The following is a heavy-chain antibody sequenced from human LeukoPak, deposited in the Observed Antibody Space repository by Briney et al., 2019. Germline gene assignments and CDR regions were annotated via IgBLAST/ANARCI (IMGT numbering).Heavy chain of an antibody. CDR3: ARGGYRSYTSCTLDY. Sequence: SETLSLTCTVSGGSINSYYWNWIRQLPGKGQEWIGSIYNSGSTNYNPSLKSRVTISIDTSKNRFSLKLSSVTAADTAVYYCARGGYRSYTSCTLDYWGQGSLVTVSS. V-gene: IGHV4-59*01. CDR1: GGSINSYY. J-gene: IGHJ4*02. D-gene: IGHD2-2*01. CDR2: IYNSGST.